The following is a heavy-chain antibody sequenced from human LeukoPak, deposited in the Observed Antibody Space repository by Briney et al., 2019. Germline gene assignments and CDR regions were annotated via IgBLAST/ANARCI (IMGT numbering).Heavy chain of an antibody. Sequence: SETLSLTCTVSGDSITNGGYFWSWIRQHPGKGLEWIGYIYYSGSTNYNPSLKSRVTISVDTSKNQFSLKLRSVTAADTAVYYCARGGSNWEALDYWGQGTLVTVSS. D-gene: IGHD7-27*01. CDR2: IYYSGST. CDR3: ARGGSNWEALDY. V-gene: IGHV4-61*08. J-gene: IGHJ4*02. CDR1: GDSITNGGYF.